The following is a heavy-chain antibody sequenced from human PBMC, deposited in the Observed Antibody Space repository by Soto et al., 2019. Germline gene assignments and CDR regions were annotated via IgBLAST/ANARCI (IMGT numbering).Heavy chain of an antibody. CDR3: ARDRIVLVLAANNWFDP. D-gene: IGHD2-2*01. CDR2: IWYDGSNK. V-gene: IGHV3-33*01. CDR1: GFTFSSYG. J-gene: IGHJ5*02. Sequence: QVQLVESGGGVVQPGRSLRLSCAASGFTFSSYGMHWVRQAPGKGLEWVAVIWYDGSNKYYADSVKGRFTISRDNSKNXXYLQMNSLRAEDTAVYYCARDRIVLVLAANNWFDPWGQGTLVTVSS.